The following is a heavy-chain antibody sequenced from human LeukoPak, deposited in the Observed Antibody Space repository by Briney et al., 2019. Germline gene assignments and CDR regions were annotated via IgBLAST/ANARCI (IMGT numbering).Heavy chain of an antibody. CDR1: GGTFSSYA. J-gene: IGHJ5*02. D-gene: IGHD6-13*01. Sequence: ASVKVSCKASGGTFSSYAISWVRQAPGQGLEWMGGIIPILGTANYAQKFQGRVTMTTDTSTGTAYMELRSLRSDDTAVYYCARGGISSTHLDWFDPWGQGTLVTVSS. CDR2: IIPILGTA. V-gene: IGHV1-69*10. CDR3: ARGGISSTHLDWFDP.